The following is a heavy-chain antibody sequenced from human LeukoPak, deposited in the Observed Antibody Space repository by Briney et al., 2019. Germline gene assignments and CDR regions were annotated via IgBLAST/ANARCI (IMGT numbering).Heavy chain of an antibody. V-gene: IGHV3-21*01. CDR3: ARYHFWYYYDSSGPHDAFDI. CDR2: ISSSSSYI. Sequence: GGSLRLSCAASGFTFSSYSMNWVRQAPGKGLEWVSSISSSSSYIYYADSVKGRFTISRDNAKNSLYLQMNSLRAEDTAVYYCARYHFWYYYDSSGPHDAFDIWGQGTMVTVSS. D-gene: IGHD3-22*01. CDR1: GFTFSSYS. J-gene: IGHJ3*02.